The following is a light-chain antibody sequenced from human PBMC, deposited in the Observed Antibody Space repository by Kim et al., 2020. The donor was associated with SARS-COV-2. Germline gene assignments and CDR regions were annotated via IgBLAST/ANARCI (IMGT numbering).Light chain of an antibody. CDR1: QSVSSY. CDR3: QQGRNWPLT. CDR2: YAS. J-gene: IGKJ4*01. Sequence: EIVLTQSPATLSLSPGERATLSCRASQSVSSYLAWYQQKPGQAPRLLLYYASHRATGNPARFRGSGSGTAFTLTISSLGPEDFGVFYCQQGRNWPLTFRGRTKV. V-gene: IGKV3-11*01.